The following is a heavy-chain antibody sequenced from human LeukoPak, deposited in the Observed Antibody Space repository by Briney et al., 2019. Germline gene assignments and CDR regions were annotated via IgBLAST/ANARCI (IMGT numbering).Heavy chain of an antibody. CDR1: GGSISSSSYY. J-gene: IGHJ6*03. Sequence: SETLSLTCTVSGGSISSSSYYWGWIRQPPGKGLEWIGSIYYSGSTYYNSSLKSRPTISVDTSKNQFSLKLSSVTAADTAVYYCARLQRNYYYYMDVWGKGTTVTVSS. D-gene: IGHD5-24*01. CDR2: IYYSGST. V-gene: IGHV4-39*01. CDR3: ARLQRNYYYYMDV.